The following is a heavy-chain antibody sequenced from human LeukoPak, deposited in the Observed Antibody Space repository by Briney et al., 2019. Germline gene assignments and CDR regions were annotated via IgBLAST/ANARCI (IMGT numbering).Heavy chain of an antibody. V-gene: IGHV3-23*01. D-gene: IGHD3-10*01. CDR3: AKGSWVRGVIPFDY. Sequence: GGSLRLSCAASGFTFRRYGMTWVRQAPGKGLEWVSSISGSGGSTFYADSVKGRFTISRDNSKNTLYLQMNSLRAEDTAVYYCAKGSWVRGVIPFDYWGQGTLVTVSS. J-gene: IGHJ4*02. CDR1: GFTFRRYG. CDR2: ISGSGGST.